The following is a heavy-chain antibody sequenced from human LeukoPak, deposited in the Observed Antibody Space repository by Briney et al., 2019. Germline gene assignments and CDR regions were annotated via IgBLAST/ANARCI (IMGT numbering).Heavy chain of an antibody. V-gene: IGHV3-53*01. CDR2: IYSGGNT. D-gene: IGHD1-1*01. J-gene: IGHJ4*02. CDR3: ARGGGTTHFDY. CDR1: GFTVSSNY. Sequence: GGSLRLSCAASGFTVSSNYMSWVRQAPGKGLEWVSVIYSGGNTYYADSVKGRFTISRDNSKNTLYLQMNSPRAEDTAVYYCARGGGTTHFDYWGQGTLVTVSS.